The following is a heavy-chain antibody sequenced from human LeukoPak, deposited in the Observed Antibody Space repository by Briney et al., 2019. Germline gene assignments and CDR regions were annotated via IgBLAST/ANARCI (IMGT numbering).Heavy chain of an antibody. V-gene: IGHV3-23*01. CDR2: VTTSGGTT. CDR3: AREGFDY. Sequence: GGSLRLSCAASGFTFSSYVMSWVRQAPGKGLEWVSAVTTSGGTTYYVDSVKGRFTISRDNSKNTLFLQMNSLRAEDTAVYYCAREGFDYWGQGTLVTVSS. CDR1: GFTFSSYV. J-gene: IGHJ4*02.